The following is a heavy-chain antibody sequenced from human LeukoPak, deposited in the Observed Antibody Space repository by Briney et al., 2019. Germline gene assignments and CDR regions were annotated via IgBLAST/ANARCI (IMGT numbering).Heavy chain of an antibody. CDR2: ISYDGSNK. Sequence: PGGSLRLSCAASGFTFSSYAMHWVRQAPGKGLEWVAVISYDGSNKYYADSVKGRFTISRDNSKNTLYLQMNSLRAEDTAVYYCAKDLSSGWYLDYWGQGTLVTVSS. CDR1: GFTFSSYA. D-gene: IGHD6-19*01. V-gene: IGHV3-30*04. CDR3: AKDLSSGWYLDY. J-gene: IGHJ4*02.